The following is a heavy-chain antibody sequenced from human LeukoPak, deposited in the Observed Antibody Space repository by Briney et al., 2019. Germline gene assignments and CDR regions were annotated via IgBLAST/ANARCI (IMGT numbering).Heavy chain of an antibody. Sequence: PSETLSLTCTVSGGSISSYYWSWIRQPPGKGLEWIGYIYYSGSTNYNPSLKSRVTISVDTSKNQFSLKLSSVTAADTAVYYCARVPVGYCSSTSCFRYGMVVWGQGTTVTVSS. J-gene: IGHJ6*02. CDR2: IYYSGST. CDR1: GGSISSYY. D-gene: IGHD2-2*03. V-gene: IGHV4-59*01. CDR3: ARVPVGYCSSTSCFRYGMVV.